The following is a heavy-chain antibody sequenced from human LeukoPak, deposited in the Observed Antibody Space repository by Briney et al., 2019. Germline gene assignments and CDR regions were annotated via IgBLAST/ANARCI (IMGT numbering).Heavy chain of an antibody. V-gene: IGHV4-39*01. J-gene: IGHJ5*02. CDR1: GGSISSYY. D-gene: IGHD5-24*01. CDR3: ARIIEMATIFAPFDP. Sequence: PSETLSLTCTVSGGSISSYYWGWIRQPPGKGLEWIGSIYYSGSTYYSPSLKSRVTISVDTSKNQFSLKLSSVTAADTAVYYCARIIEMATIFAPFDPWGQGTLVTVSS. CDR2: IYYSGST.